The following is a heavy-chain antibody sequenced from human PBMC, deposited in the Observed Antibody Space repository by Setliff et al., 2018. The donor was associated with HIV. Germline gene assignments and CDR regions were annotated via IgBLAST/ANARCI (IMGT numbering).Heavy chain of an antibody. CDR1: GGSISSGDYY. V-gene: IGHV4-39*07. D-gene: IGHD5-12*01. CDR2: INHSGST. Sequence: PSETLSLTCTVSGGSISSGDYYWSWIRQPPGKGLEWIGEINHSGSTNYNPSLKSRVTISVDTSKNQFSLKLSSVTAADTAVYYCARLVATLRYNWFDPWGQGTLVTVS. CDR3: ARLVATLRYNWFDP. J-gene: IGHJ5*02.